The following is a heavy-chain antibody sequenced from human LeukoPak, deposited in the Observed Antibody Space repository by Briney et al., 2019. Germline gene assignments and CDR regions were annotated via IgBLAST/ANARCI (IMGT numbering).Heavy chain of an antibody. CDR2: ISGSGEST. Sequence: GGSLRLSCAASGFTFSRYAISWVRQAPGTGLEWVSAISGSGESTFYADSVKGRFTISRDNSKNTLYLQMNSLRAEDTAVYYCAKTPLGYSSGWNYFDYWGQGTLVTVSS. CDR1: GFTFSRYA. CDR3: AKTPLGYSSGWNYFDY. D-gene: IGHD6-19*01. J-gene: IGHJ4*02. V-gene: IGHV3-23*01.